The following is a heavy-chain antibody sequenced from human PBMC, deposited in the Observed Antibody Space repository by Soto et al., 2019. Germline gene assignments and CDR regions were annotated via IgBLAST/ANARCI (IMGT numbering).Heavy chain of an antibody. D-gene: IGHD3-9*01. CDR1: GFTFSNHA. V-gene: IGHV3-23*01. J-gene: IGHJ6*02. CDR2: IGGSGSNT. CDR3: ARVVRYFDTPYGMDV. Sequence: EGQLLESGEGLVQPGGSLKLSCAASGFTFSNHAMSWVRQAPGKGLEWVSGIGGSGSNTYYADSVKGRFTISRDNSKNTLFLQMNSLRAEDTAEYYCARVVRYFDTPYGMDVWDQGTTVTVSS.